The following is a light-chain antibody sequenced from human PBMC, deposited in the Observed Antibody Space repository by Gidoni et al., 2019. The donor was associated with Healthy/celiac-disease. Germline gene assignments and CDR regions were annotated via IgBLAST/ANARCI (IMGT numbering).Light chain of an antibody. CDR1: QSVSSY. CDR2: DAS. V-gene: IGKV3-11*01. CDR3: QQRSNWPPLT. Sequence: EIVLTQSPATLSLSPGERDTLSCRASQSVSSYLAWYQQKPGQAPRLLIYDASNRATGIPARFSGSGSGTDFTLTISSLEPEDFAVYCCQQRSNWPPLTFGGGTKVEIK. J-gene: IGKJ4*01.